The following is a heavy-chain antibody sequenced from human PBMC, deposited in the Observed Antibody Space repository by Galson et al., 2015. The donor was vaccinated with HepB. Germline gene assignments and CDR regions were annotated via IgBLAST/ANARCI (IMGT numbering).Heavy chain of an antibody. CDR2: IYSGGNT. CDR1: GFTVSSNY. CDR3: AREGYGDYYFDY. V-gene: IGHV3-53*01. D-gene: IGHD4-17*01. Sequence: LRLSCAASGFTVSSNYMSWVRQAPGKGLEWVSLIYSGGNTFYADSMKGRFTISRDNSKNTVYLQMNSLRAEDTAIYYCAREGYGDYYFDYWGQGTLVTVSS. J-gene: IGHJ4*02.